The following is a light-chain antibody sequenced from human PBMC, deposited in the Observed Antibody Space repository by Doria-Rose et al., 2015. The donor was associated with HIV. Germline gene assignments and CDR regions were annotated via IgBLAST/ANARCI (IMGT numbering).Light chain of an antibody. CDR3: QQYYSTPQT. CDR1: QGIRNS. Sequence: TQSPSSLSASVGDRVTITCRASQGIRNSLAWYQQKPGKAPKLLVYAASTLESGVPSRFSGSRSGTDYTLTISSLQPEDFATYYCQQYYSTPQTFGQGTKLEIK. V-gene: IGKV1-NL1*01. J-gene: IGKJ2*01. CDR2: AAS.